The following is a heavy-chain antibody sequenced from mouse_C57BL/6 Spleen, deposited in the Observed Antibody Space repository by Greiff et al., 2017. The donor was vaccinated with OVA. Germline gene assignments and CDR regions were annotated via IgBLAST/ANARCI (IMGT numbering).Heavy chain of an antibody. Sequence: VQLQQSGAELVKPGASVKLSCKASGYTFTEYTIHWVKQRSGQGLEWIGWFYPGSGSIKYNEKFKDKATLTADKSSSTVYMELSRLTSEDSAVYFCARHGIGMSRGSSYLYYFDYWGQGTTLTVSS. J-gene: IGHJ2*01. CDR1: GYTFTEYT. CDR3: ARHGIGMSRGSSYLYYFDY. D-gene: IGHD1-1*01. V-gene: IGHV1-62-2*01. CDR2: FYPGSGSI.